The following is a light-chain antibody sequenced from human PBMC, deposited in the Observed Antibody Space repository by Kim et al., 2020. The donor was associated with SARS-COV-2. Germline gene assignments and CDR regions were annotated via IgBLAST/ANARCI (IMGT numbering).Light chain of an antibody. J-gene: IGKJ4*01. CDR2: AAS. CDR1: QSVSSRH. V-gene: IGKV3D-20*01. CDR3: QHYANSLT. Sequence: EIVLTQSPGTLSLSPGERATLSCGASQSVSSRHLAWYQQKTVLAPRLLIYAASSRATGIPDRFSGSGSGTDFTLTISRLEPDDFAVYYWQHYANSLTVGRGTKVDIK.